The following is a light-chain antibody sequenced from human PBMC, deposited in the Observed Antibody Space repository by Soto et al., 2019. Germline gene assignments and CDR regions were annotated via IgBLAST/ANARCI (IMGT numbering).Light chain of an antibody. CDR3: QSYDSSLIRV. J-gene: IGLJ1*01. CDR1: SSNIGANYD. V-gene: IGLV1-40*01. CDR2: GDN. Sequence: QFVLSQPPSVSGAPGQRITISCTGSSSNIGANYDVHWYRQVPGTAPKLLMSGDNNRPSGVADRFSGSKSGTSASLAITRLHAEDEADYYCQSYDSSLIRVSGTGTKVTVL.